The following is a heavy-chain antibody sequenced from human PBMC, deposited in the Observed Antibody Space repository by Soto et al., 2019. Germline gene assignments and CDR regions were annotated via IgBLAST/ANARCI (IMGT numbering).Heavy chain of an antibody. V-gene: IGHV3-7*01. CDR3: SRGDTRMITVMDAFDI. Sequence: HPCGCLRLACAACGFSVSRYLMNWVRQAPGKGLEWVANIKQDGTEKNYVDSVKGRFTISRDNARKSLYLQMDSLRAEDTAVYFCSRGDTRMITVMDAFDICAEPIMVTVTS. D-gene: IGHD3-16*01. CDR1: GFSVSRYL. CDR2: IKQDGTEK. J-gene: IGHJ3*02.